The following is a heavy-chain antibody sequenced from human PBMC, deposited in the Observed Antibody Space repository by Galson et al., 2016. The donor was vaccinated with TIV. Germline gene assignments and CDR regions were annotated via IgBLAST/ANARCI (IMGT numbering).Heavy chain of an antibody. CDR1: GGSFSSHV. J-gene: IGHJ6*02. Sequence: SVKVSCKASGGSFSSHVFSWVRQAPGQGLEWMGGIIPLFSTANYAQKVQGRGTITADESTGTAYMELTSLRYDDTAIYYCAKDRNTAIDTYDWYYGMDVWGQGTTVTFSS. CDR3: AKDRNTAIDTYDWYYGMDV. CDR2: IIPLFSTA. D-gene: IGHD5-18*01. V-gene: IGHV1-69*13.